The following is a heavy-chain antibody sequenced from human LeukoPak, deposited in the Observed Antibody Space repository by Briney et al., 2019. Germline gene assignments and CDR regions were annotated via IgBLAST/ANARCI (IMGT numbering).Heavy chain of an antibody. CDR3: AKRGIVIRGILVIGYHQEAYHYDY. CDR2: ISERGGST. J-gene: IGHJ4*02. D-gene: IGHD3-10*01. CDR1: GLILTNYA. V-gene: IGHV3-23*01. Sequence: GGSLRLSCVVSGLILTNYAMTWVRQAPGKGLEWVSYISERGGSTIYADSVKGRFTISRDTSVNTLYLQMTSLRAEDTAVYFCAKRGIVIRGILVIGYHQEAYHYDYWGQGVLVTVSS.